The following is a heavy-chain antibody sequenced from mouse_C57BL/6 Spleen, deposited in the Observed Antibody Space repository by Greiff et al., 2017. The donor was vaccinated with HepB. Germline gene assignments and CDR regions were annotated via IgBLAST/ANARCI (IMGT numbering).Heavy chain of an antibody. V-gene: IGHV5-4*01. CDR1: GFTFSSYA. CDR3: ARDGAYGSSLYYYAMDY. CDR2: ISDGGSYT. J-gene: IGHJ4*01. Sequence: EVQLVESGGGLVKPGGSLKLSCAASGFTFSSYAMSWVRQTPEKRLEWVATISDGGSYTYYPDNVKGRFTISRDNAKNNLYLQMSHLKSEDTAMYYCARDGAYGSSLYYYAMDYWGQGTSVTVSS. D-gene: IGHD1-1*01.